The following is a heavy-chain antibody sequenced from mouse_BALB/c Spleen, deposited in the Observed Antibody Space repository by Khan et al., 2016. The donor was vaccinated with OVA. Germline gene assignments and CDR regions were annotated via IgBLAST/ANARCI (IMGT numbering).Heavy chain of an antibody. V-gene: IGHV2-2*01. CDR2: IRSGGST. D-gene: IGHD2-14*01. CDR3: ARNSYMYDFAY. Sequence: QVQLKQSGPGLVQPSQSLSITCTVAGFSLNTYGIHWIRQSQGKGLEWLGVIRSGGSTAYNGAFISRLSIIKDNSTSQAFFILNSLQADDTAIAYCARNSYMYDFAYWGQGTLVTVSA. J-gene: IGHJ3*01. CDR1: GFSLNTYG.